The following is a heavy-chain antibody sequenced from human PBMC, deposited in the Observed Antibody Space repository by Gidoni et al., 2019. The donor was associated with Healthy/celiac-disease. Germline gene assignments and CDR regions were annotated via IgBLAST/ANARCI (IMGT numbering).Heavy chain of an antibody. V-gene: IGHV4-31*02. J-gene: IGHJ3*02. CDR2: T. Sequence: TYYNPSLKSRVTISVDTSKNQFSLKLSSVTAADTAVYYCARDGGYDILTGYYSNDAFDIWGQGTMVTVSS. D-gene: IGHD3-9*01. CDR3: ARDGGYDILTGYYSNDAFDI.